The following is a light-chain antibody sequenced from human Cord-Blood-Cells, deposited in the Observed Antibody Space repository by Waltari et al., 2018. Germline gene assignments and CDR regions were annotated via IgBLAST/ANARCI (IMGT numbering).Light chain of an antibody. V-gene: IGLV2-14*01. CDR2: DVS. J-gene: IGLJ2*01. Sequence: QSALTQPASVSGSPGQPITIPCTGTSSDVGGYNYDSWYQQHPGKAPKLMIYDVSNRPSGVSNRFSGSKSGNTASLTISGLQAEDEADYYCSSYTSSSTVVFGGGTKLTVL. CDR3: SSYTSSSTVV. CDR1: SSDVGGYNY.